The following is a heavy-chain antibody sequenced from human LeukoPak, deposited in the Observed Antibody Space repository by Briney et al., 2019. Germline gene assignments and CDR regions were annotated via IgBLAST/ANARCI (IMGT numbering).Heavy chain of an antibody. CDR2: ISSSGSTI. CDR1: GFTFSSYE. Sequence: GGSLRLSCAASGFTFSSYEMNWVRQAPGKGLEWVSYISSSGSTIYYADSVKGRFTISRDNAKNSLYLQMNSLRAEDTAVYYRARELRVLTAPTYYYGMDVWGQGTTVTVSS. V-gene: IGHV3-48*03. J-gene: IGHJ6*02. CDR3: ARELRVLTAPTYYYGMDV. D-gene: IGHD2-15*01.